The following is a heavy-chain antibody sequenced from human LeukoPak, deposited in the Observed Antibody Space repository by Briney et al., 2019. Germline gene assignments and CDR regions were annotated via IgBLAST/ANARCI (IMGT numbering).Heavy chain of an antibody. Sequence: GGSLRLSCAASGFTFSAYWMYWVRQAPGKGLVWVSRIDNDGRNVWYADSVKGRFTFSRDNARNTLYLQMNSLRVEDTAVYYCARGGYGLDYWGQGIPVTVSS. V-gene: IGHV3-74*01. D-gene: IGHD5-12*01. J-gene: IGHJ4*02. CDR1: GFTFSAYW. CDR3: ARGGYGLDY. CDR2: IDNDGRNV.